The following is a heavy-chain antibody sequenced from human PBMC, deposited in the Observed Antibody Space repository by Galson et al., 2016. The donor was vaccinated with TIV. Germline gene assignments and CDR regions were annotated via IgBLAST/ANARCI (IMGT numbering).Heavy chain of an antibody. CDR2: ILPISQTS. Sequence: CKASGGSLANYAFNWVRQAPGQGLEWMGGILPISQTSNYAQNFLGRVTFTADASSTTVYMELSSLTSDDTAVDYCARAVPCGGACYYFDYWGQGTLVTVSA. V-gene: IGHV1-69*01. D-gene: IGHD3-10*01. CDR1: GGSLANYA. CDR3: ARAVPCGGACYYFDY. J-gene: IGHJ4*02.